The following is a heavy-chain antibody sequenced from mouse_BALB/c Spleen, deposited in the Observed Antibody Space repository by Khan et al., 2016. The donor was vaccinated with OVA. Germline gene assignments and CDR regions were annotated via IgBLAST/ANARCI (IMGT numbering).Heavy chain of an antibody. CDR1: GSSSSSYG. CDR2: IWSDGNT. J-gene: IGHJ3*01. CDR3: AIIFYGYDWFAY. D-gene: IGHD2-2*01. V-gene: IGHV2-3*01. Sequence: QVQLKESGPGLVAPSQSLSITCTVSGSSSSSYGVSWARQTPGKGLEWLGVIWSDGNTNYHSSLKSRLTHTQDNSKSQVLLKLNSLQTDDTATYYCAIIFYGYDWFAYWGQGTLVTVSA.